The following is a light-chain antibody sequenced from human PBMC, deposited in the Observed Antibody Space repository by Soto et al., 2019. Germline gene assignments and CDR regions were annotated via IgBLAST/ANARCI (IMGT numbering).Light chain of an antibody. Sequence: AIQMTQSPSSLSASIGDRVTITCRASQDIRDDLGWYQQKPGKAPNLLIYAASNLQTGVPSRFSGSGSGTDFTLTISSLQPEDFATYYCLHDHNYPRTFGQWTRVDIK. CDR1: QDIRDD. CDR2: AAS. CDR3: LHDHNYPRT. J-gene: IGKJ1*01. V-gene: IGKV1-6*01.